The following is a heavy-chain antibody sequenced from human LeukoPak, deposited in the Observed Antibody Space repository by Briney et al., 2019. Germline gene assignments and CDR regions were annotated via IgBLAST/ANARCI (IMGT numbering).Heavy chain of an antibody. CDR1: VYTFTSYG. V-gene: IGHV1-18*01. J-gene: IGHJ5*02. Sequence: ASVTVSLKSSVYTFTSYGFSGLRQAPAQGLAGVGWISAYNGNTNYAQKLQGRVTMTKDTSTSTAYMGLRSLRSDDTAVYYCAREEVRVVAARYNWFDLWGQGTLVTVSS. CDR3: AREEVRVVAARYNWFDL. CDR2: ISAYNGNT. D-gene: IGHD6-6*01.